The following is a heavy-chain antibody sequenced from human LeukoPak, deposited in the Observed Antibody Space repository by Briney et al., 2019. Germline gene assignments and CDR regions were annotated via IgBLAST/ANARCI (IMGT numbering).Heavy chain of an antibody. CDR1: GGSISSGGYY. J-gene: IGHJ4*02. CDR3: ARWVVVVPADDTRYYFDY. D-gene: IGHD2-2*01. CDR2: IYYSGST. V-gene: IGHV4-31*03. Sequence: SQTLSLTCTVSGGSISSGGYYWSWIRQHPGKGLEWIGYIYYSGSTYYNPSLKSRVTISVDTSKNQFSLKLSPVTAADTAVYYCARWVVVVPADDTRYYFDYWGQGTLVTVSS.